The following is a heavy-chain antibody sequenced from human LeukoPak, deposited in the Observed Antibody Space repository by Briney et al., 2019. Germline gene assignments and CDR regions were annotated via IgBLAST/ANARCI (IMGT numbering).Heavy chain of an antibody. Sequence: PGGSLRLSCAASGFTFSSYWMHWVRQAPGKGLVWVSRIKSDGSRTSYADSVMGRFTISTDNAKNTLYLQMNSLRAEDTAVYYCAREVGSSGWYDAFNIWGQGTMVTVSS. J-gene: IGHJ3*02. CDR2: IKSDGSRT. V-gene: IGHV3-74*01. CDR3: AREVGSSGWYDAFNI. D-gene: IGHD6-19*01. CDR1: GFTFSSYW.